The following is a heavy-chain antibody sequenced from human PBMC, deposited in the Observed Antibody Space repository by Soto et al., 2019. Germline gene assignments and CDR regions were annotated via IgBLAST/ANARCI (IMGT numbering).Heavy chain of an antibody. CDR3: ARGRGYVYGSNFYGMDV. D-gene: IGHD5-18*01. V-gene: IGHV4-34*01. CDR1: RGSFSGFY. Sequence: QVQLQQWGAGLLKPSETLALTCGVYRGSFSGFYWSWIRQTPGKGLEWIGEINHSGTTNYNPSFKNRVSISVDKTTNNFSRKMTSVTAADAAVYYCARGRGYVYGSNFYGMDVWGRGTTVTVSS. J-gene: IGHJ6*02. CDR2: INHSGTT.